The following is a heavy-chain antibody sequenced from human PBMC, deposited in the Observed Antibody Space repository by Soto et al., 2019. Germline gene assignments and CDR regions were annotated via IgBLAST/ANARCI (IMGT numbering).Heavy chain of an antibody. D-gene: IGHD3-16*01. V-gene: IGHV3-23*01. J-gene: IGHJ4*02. Sequence: GGSLRLSCAASGFSFSSYAMPWVRQVPGKGLEWVSAITGSGDITYLADSVKGRFTISRDNSKNTLYLQMNSLTAEDTAVYYCAKDHVGQFADYFDYWGQGTLVTVSS. CDR2: ITGSGDIT. CDR3: AKDHVGQFADYFDY. CDR1: GFSFSSYA.